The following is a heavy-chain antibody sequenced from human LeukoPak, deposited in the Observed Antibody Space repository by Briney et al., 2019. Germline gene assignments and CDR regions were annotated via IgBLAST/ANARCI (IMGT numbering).Heavy chain of an antibody. CDR3: AREGRVSGYDFDY. CDR2: INTDGSST. CDR1: GFTFSNYW. Sequence: GGSLRLSCAASGFTFSNYWMHWVRQAPGKGLVWVSRINTDGSSTSYADSVKGRFTISRDNAENTLYLQMHSLRVEDTAVYYCAREGRVSGYDFDYWGQGNLVTVSS. D-gene: IGHD5-12*01. V-gene: IGHV3-74*01. J-gene: IGHJ4*02.